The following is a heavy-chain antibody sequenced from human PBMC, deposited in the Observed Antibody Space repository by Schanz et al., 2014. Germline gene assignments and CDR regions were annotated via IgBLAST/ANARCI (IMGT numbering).Heavy chain of an antibody. Sequence: EVQLVESGGGLVQPGGSLRLSCAASGFTFSNHALSWVRQAPGKGLEWVSGIGGSGDSTHYADSVKGRFTISRDNSKNTLYLQMNNLRAEDTAVYYCARCLRNYDIMTGYNLSFDYWGLGTLVTVSS. CDR3: ARCLRNYDIMTGYNLSFDY. CDR1: GFTFSNHA. V-gene: IGHV3-23*04. J-gene: IGHJ4*02. D-gene: IGHD3-9*01. CDR2: IGGSGDST.